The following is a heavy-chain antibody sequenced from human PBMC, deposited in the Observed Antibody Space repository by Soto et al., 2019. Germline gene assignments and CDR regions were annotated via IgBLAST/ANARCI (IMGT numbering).Heavy chain of an antibody. CDR1: GGSVSSGPYS. CDR3: ARRRGAFDI. V-gene: IGHV4-30-2*01. Sequence: NPWETLSLTCAVSGGSVSSGPYSWSWVRQAPGKGLEWIAYMYHSGSTYYNPSLKSRVSISVDKSRNQFSLKLRSVTAADTAVYYCARRRGAFDIWGQGTMVTVSS. J-gene: IGHJ3*02. CDR2: MYHSGST.